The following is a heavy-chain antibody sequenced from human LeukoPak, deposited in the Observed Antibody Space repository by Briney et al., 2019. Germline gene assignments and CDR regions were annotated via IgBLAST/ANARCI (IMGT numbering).Heavy chain of an antibody. CDR3: AKSSGYSHIFDY. D-gene: IGHD3-22*01. CDR2: INAGNGNT. V-gene: IGHV1-3*01. Sequence: ASVKVSCKASGYTFTSYGISWVRQAPGQRLEWMGWINAGNGNTKYSQKFQGRVTITRNTSASTAYMELSSLRSEDTAVYYCAKSSGYSHIFDYWGQGTLVTVSS. J-gene: IGHJ4*02. CDR1: GYTFTSYG.